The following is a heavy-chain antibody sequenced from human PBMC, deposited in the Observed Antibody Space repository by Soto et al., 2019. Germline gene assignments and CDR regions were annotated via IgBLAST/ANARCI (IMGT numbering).Heavy chain of an antibody. CDR3: ARKDSSSAFDY. V-gene: IGHV5-51*01. CDR2: IYPGDSDT. J-gene: IGHJ4*02. CDR1: GYSFTTYW. D-gene: IGHD3-22*01. Sequence: GESLKISCKGSGYSFTTYWIGWVRQMPGKGLEWMGIIYPGDSDTRYSPSFQGQVTISADKYISTTYLQWSSLKASDTAMYYCARKDSSSAFDYWGQGTLVTVSS.